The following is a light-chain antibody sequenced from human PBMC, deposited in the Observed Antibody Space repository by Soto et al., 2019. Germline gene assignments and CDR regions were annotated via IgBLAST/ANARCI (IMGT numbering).Light chain of an antibody. CDR3: QQSYNTPFT. V-gene: IGKV1-39*01. CDR2: DAS. CDR1: QSINSF. J-gene: IGKJ3*01. Sequence: DIQMTQSPSSLSASEGDRVTITCRASQSINSFLNWYQQKSGKAPKLLIYDASTLQSGVPSRFSGSGSETEFTLTITNLQSDDGATYYCQQSYNTPFTFGPGTKVDVK.